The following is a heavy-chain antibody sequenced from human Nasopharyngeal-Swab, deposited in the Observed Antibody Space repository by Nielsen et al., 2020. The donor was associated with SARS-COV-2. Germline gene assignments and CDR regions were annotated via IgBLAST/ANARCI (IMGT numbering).Heavy chain of an antibody. J-gene: IGHJ6*02. V-gene: IGHV4-59*01. CDR2: IYYSGST. Sequence: WIRQPPGKGLEWIGYIYYSGSTNYNPSLKSRVTISVDTSKNQFSLRLSSVTAADTAVYYCARDLGLKWVAGPWLYGMDVWGQGTTVTVSS. D-gene: IGHD6-19*01. CDR3: ARDLGLKWVAGPWLYGMDV.